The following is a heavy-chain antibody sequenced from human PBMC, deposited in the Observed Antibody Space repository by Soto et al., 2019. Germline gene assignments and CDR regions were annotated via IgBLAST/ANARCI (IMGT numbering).Heavy chain of an antibody. CDR3: ARLGDYGDYRPFDI. CDR2: INQDGSEK. V-gene: IGHV3-7*01. Sequence: GGSLRLSCADSGFTFTAYWMSWVRQAPGKGLEWVSNINQDGSEKNYVDSVKGRFTISRDNAKNSLYLQMNSLRVEDTAVYYCARLGDYGDYRPFDIWGQGTKVTVSS. CDR1: GFTFTAYW. D-gene: IGHD4-17*01. J-gene: IGHJ3*02.